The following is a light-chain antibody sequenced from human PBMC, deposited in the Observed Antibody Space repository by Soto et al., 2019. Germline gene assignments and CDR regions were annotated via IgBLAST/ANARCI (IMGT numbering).Light chain of an antibody. J-gene: IGLJ1*01. CDR3: AAWDDSLNAYV. CDR2: LDT. V-gene: IGLV1-47*02. Sequence: QSALTQPPSAASTPGQRVTLSCSGSSSNIGTFYVYWYQHLPETAPRLLIYLDTQRPSGVPDRFSGSKSGTSASLAISGLRSEDEGIYYCAAWDDSLNAYVFGTGTEVTVL. CDR1: SSNIGTFY.